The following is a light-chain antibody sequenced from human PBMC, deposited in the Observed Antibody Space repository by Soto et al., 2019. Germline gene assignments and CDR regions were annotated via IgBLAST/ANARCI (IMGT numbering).Light chain of an antibody. V-gene: IGKV3-15*01. CDR1: QSVSNN. J-gene: IGKJ1*01. CDR3: KQYNNWWT. Sequence: EIVMTQSPATLSVSPGERATLSCRASQSVSNNLAWYQKKPGQAPRLLIYGASTRATGIPARFSGSGSGTEFTLTISSLQSEDFAVYYCKQYNNWWTLGQGTRVEIK. CDR2: GAS.